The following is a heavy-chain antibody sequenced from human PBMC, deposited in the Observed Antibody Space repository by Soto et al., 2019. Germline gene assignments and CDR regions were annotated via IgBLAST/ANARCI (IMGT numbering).Heavy chain of an antibody. CDR2: IYYSGST. V-gene: IGHV4-61*01. D-gene: IGHD3-9*01. Sequence: SETLSLTCTVSGGSVSSGSYYWSWIRQPPGKGLERIGYIYYSGSTNYNPSLKSRVTISVDTSKNQFSLKLSSVTAADTAVYYCARDTPLGAGSSLTILDYWGQGTLVTVSS. CDR1: GGSVSSGSYY. CDR3: ARDTPLGAGSSLTILDY. J-gene: IGHJ4*02.